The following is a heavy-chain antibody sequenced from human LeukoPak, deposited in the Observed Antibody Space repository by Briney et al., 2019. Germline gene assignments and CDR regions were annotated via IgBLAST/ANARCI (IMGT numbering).Heavy chain of an antibody. D-gene: IGHD6-19*01. Sequence: GGSLRLSCAASGFMFSSYWMHWVRQAPGKGLVWVSRINSDGSSTSYADSVKGRFTISRDNAKNMLYLQMNSLRAEDTAVYYCAKEEQWLAYFNYWGQGTLVTVSS. CDR2: INSDGSST. CDR3: AKEEQWLAYFNY. V-gene: IGHV3-74*01. J-gene: IGHJ4*02. CDR1: GFMFSSYW.